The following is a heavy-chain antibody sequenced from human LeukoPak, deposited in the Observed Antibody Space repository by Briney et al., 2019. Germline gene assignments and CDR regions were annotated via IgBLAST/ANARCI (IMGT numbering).Heavy chain of an antibody. CDR2: IGPTGTDR. V-gene: IGHV3-21*01. J-gene: IGHJ4*02. Sequence: GGSLRLSCAASGFTFSSCGFNWVRQAPGKGLEWVSSIGPTGTDRYYADSVRGRFTISRDNAKNSMYPQMDSLRDEDTAVYYCATETIGRHYDYWGQGTLLTVSS. D-gene: IGHD1-14*01. CDR1: GFTFSSCG. CDR3: ATETIGRHYDY.